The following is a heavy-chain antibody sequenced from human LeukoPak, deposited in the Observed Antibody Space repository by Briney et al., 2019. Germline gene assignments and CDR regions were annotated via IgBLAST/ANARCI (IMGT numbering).Heavy chain of an antibody. CDR1: GFTFDEYA. J-gene: IGHJ5*02. CDR3: AKDLGPTGAAWFDP. V-gene: IGHV3-43*02. D-gene: IGHD1-14*01. Sequence: GGSLRLSCAASGFTFDEYAMHWVRQPSGKGLEWVSLISGDGGSTYSADSVKGRFTISRDNSKNSLYLQMDSLRTEDTAFYYCAKDLGPTGAAWFDPWGQGTLVTVSS. CDR2: ISGDGGST.